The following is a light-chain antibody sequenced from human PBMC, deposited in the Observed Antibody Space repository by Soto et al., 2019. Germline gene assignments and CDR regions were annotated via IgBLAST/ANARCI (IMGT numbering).Light chain of an antibody. CDR1: QDISNY. CDR2: DTS. CDR3: QQYDNLPVT. Sequence: DIQMTQSPSSLSASVGDRVTITCQASQDISNYLNWFQQNPGKAPKLLIYDTSNLETGVPSRFSGSGSGTDFTFTISSLQAADIATYYCQQYDNLPVTFGGGTNVEIK. J-gene: IGKJ4*01. V-gene: IGKV1-33*01.